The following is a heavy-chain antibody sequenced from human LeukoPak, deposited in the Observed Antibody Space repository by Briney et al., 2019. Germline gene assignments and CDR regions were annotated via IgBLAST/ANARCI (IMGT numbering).Heavy chain of an antibody. Sequence: PEGSLRLSCAASGFTFSDYAMTWVRQAPGKGLEWVSAISGTGGNTFYVDSVKGRFTISRDKSRNTLYLQMNSLRVEDTALYYCAKAYRPFDDTASMDVWGQGTTVTVSS. D-gene: IGHD3-9*01. CDR2: ISGTGGNT. CDR3: AKAYRPFDDTASMDV. CDR1: GFTFSDYA. J-gene: IGHJ6*02. V-gene: IGHV3-23*01.